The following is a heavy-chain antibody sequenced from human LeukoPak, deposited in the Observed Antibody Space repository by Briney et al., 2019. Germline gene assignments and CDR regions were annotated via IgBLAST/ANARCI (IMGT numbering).Heavy chain of an antibody. D-gene: IGHD5-18*01. CDR3: ARGVDTAMLGDCDYGMDV. CDR1: GGTFSSYS. Sequence: SVKVSCKASGGTFSSYSISLVRQAPGQPLEWMGRIIPILGIANYAQKFQGRVTITADTSTSTAYMELSSLRAEDTAVYYCARGVDTAMLGDCDYGMDVWGQGTTVTVSS. J-gene: IGHJ6*02. CDR2: IIPILGIA. V-gene: IGHV1-69*04.